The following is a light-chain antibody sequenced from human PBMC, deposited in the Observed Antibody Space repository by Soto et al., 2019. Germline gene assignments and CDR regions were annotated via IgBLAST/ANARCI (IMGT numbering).Light chain of an antibody. CDR3: QQYNNWPWT. CDR2: GAS. CDR1: QSVVSNY. Sequence: VSPGERATLSCRASQSVVSNYLAWYQQKPGQAPRLLIYGASTRATSFPARFSGSGSGTDFTLTISSLQSEDFAVYYCQQYNNWPWTFGQGTKVDIK. V-gene: IGKV3-15*01. J-gene: IGKJ1*01.